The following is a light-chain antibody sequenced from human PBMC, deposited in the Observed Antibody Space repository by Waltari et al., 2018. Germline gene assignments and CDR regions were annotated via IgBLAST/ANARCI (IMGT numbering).Light chain of an antibody. CDR1: QHIYNY. CDR3: QQYNLLPFS. CDR2: DAL. V-gene: IGKV1-33*01. Sequence: DIQLTQSPSSLPASVGDTVTITCQATQHIYNYLNWYQQRPGEVPRLLIFDALSLEAGVPSRFSGGGSGTEFTLTISGLEPDDFATYYCQQYNLLPFSFGPGTKLEF. J-gene: IGKJ2*03.